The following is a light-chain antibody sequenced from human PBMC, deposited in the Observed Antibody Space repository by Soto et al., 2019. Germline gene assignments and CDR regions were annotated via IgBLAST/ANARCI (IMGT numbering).Light chain of an antibody. J-gene: IGLJ3*02. CDR1: SSDVGTYNI. Sequence: QSALTQPASVSGSPGQSITITCTGTSSDVGTYNIVSWYQQYPGKAPKVVISEVTKRPSGVSDRFSGSKSGNMASLTISGLQAEDEADYYCRSYAGTGTWVFGGGTKVTVL. CDR3: RSYAGTGTWV. V-gene: IGLV2-23*02. CDR2: EVT.